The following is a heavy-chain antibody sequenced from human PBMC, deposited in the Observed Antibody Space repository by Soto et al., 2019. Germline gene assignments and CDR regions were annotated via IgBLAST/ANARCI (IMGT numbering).Heavy chain of an antibody. J-gene: IGHJ4*02. CDR2: IYYSGST. D-gene: IGHD1-7*01. Sequence: SETLSLTCSVSGVSISNYYWSWIRQPPGKGLEWIGNIYYSGSTNYNPSLKSRVTISVDTSKNQFSLTLSSVTAADTAVYYCARVGTPYYFDYWGQGTLVTV. CDR1: GVSISNYY. CDR3: ARVGTPYYFDY. V-gene: IGHV4-59*01.